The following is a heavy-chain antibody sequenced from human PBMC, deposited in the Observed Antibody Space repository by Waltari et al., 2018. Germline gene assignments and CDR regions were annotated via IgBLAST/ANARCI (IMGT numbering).Heavy chain of an antibody. V-gene: IGHV3-23*01. CDR2: ISGVGGST. J-gene: IGHJ4*02. CDR1: GFTFSNYA. Sequence: EVQLLESGGGLVQPGGSLRLSCAASGFTFSNYAMRWVRQAPGKGLEWVSVISGVGGSTYYADFVKGRFTISRDNSKKTLYVQMNSLRDEDTAIYYCAKSSYVGASFDSWGQGTLVSVSS. D-gene: IGHD1-26*01. CDR3: AKSSYVGASFDS.